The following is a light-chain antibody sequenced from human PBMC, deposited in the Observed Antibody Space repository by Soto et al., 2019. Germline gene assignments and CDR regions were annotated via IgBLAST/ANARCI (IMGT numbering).Light chain of an antibody. CDR3: LQLVDSPST. Sequence: TLCPSLLSPCVGCPFRITCRATQTIGTWFAWYQQKPGTAPKLLIYKASTLKSGVPSRFSATVSGTEFSLTITSLQPEDFATYYCLQLVDSPSTFGQGTRLEIK. CDR1: QTIGTW. V-gene: IGKV1-5*03. J-gene: IGKJ5*01. CDR2: KAS.